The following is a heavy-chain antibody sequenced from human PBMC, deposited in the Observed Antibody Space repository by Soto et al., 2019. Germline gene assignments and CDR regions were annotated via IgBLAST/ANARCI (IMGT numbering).Heavy chain of an antibody. CDR2: IWYDGSNK. CDR3: ARIFSGYGAFDI. D-gene: IGHD3-22*01. V-gene: IGHV3-33*01. CDR1: GFTFSSYG. Sequence: GGSLRLSCAASGFTFSSYGMHWVRQAPGKGLEWVAVIWYDGSNKYYADSVKGRFTISRDNSKNTLYLQMNSLRAEDTAVYYCARIFSGYGAFDIWGQGTMVTVSS. J-gene: IGHJ3*02.